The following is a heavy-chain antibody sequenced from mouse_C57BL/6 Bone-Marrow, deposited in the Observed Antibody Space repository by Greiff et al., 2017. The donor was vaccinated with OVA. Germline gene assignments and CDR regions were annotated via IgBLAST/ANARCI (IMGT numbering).Heavy chain of an antibody. D-gene: IGHD2-12*01. CDR3: ARGRAYHTRFDY. V-gene: IGHV1-81*01. J-gene: IGHJ2*01. CDR1: GYTFTSYG. CDR2: IYPRSGNT. Sequence: QVQLQQSGAELARPGASVKLSCKASGYTFTSYGISWVKQRTGQGLEWIGEIYPRSGNTYYNEKFKGKATLTADKSSSPAYMELRSLTSEDSAVYFCARGRAYHTRFDYWGQGTTLTVSS.